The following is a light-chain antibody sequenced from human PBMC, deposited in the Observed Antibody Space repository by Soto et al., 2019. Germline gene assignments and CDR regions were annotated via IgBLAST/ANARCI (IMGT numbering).Light chain of an antibody. CDR2: GAS. CDR1: QSVSTN. Sequence: EIVMTQSPATLSVSPGERATLSCRASQSVSTNLAWYQQKPGQAPRLLMYGASTRATGIPARFSGSGSGTEFTLTISSLQSEDFEVYYCQQYHNWPPYTFGQGTKLEIK. CDR3: QQYHNWPPYT. J-gene: IGKJ2*01. V-gene: IGKV3-15*01.